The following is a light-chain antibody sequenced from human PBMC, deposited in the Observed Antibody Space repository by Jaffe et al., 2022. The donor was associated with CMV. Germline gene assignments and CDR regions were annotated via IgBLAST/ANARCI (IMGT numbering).Light chain of an antibody. CDR1: QGISNF. CDR2: AAS. Sequence: DIQMTQSPSSLSASVGDRVTITCRASQGISNFLAWYQQKPGEVPKLLIYAASTLQPGAPSRFSGSGSGSGTEFTLAISSLQPEDVATYYCQKYNSAPQTFGQGTKVEIK. CDR3: QKYNSAPQT. V-gene: IGKV1-27*01. J-gene: IGKJ1*01.